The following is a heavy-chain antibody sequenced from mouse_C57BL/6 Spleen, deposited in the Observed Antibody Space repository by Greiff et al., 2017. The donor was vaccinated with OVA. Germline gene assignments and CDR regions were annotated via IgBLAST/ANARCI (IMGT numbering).Heavy chain of an antibody. CDR2: ISSGSSTI. J-gene: IGHJ1*03. CDR3: ARDYDYDGDFDV. CDR1: GFTFSDYG. Sequence: VQLKESGGGLVKPGGSLKLSCAASGFTFSDYGMHWVRQAPEKGLEWVAYISSGSSTIYYADTVKGRFTISRDNAKNTLFLQMTSLRSEDTAMYYCARDYDYDGDFDVWGTGTTVTVSS. V-gene: IGHV5-17*01. D-gene: IGHD2-4*01.